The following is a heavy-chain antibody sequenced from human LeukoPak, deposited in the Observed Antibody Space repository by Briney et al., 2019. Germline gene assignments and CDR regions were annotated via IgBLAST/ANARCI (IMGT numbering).Heavy chain of an antibody. CDR3: AKIGVIGNWYYDV. D-gene: IGHD3-10*01. V-gene: IGHV3-23*01. J-gene: IGHJ2*01. CDR2: ISSGSDYT. Sequence: GGSLRLSCAASGFSFSSHGMSWVRQAPWKGPEWVSSISSGSDYTFYADSVEGRFTISRDNSKNTLYLQMNSLRAGDTAIYHCAKIGVIGNWYYDVWGRGTLVTVSS. CDR1: GFSFSSHG.